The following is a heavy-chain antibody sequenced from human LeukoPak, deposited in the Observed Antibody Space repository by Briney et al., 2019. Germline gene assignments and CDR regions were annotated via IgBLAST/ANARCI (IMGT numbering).Heavy chain of an antibody. CDR3: ARVLNTAMSHDAFDI. Sequence: SETLSLTLTVSGGSISSYYWSWIREPPGKGLEWIGDMYYSGSTDYNPSLESRVTISVDTSKNQFSLKLSSVTAADTAVYYCARVLNTAMSHDAFDIWGQGTMVTVSS. CDR1: GGSISSYY. V-gene: IGHV4-59*08. D-gene: IGHD5-18*01. J-gene: IGHJ3*02. CDR2: MYYSGST.